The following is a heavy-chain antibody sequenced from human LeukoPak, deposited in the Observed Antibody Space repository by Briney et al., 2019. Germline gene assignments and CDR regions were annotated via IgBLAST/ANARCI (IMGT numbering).Heavy chain of an antibody. CDR1: GFTFSSYA. J-gene: IGHJ4*02. D-gene: IGHD6-13*01. V-gene: IGHV3-23*01. CDR2: ISGSGGST. CDR3: AKSVRAPGYTPTADY. Sequence: GGSLRLSCAASGFTFSSYAMSWVRQAPGKGLEWVSAISGSGGSTYYADSVKGRFTISRDNSKNTLYLQMNSLRAEDTAVYYCAKSVRAPGYTPTADYWGQGTLVTVSS.